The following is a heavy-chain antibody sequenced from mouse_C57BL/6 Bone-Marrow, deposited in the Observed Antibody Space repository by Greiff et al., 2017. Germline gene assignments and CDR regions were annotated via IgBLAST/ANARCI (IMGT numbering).Heavy chain of an antibody. CDR1: GYTFTDHT. D-gene: IGHD2-4*01. V-gene: IGHV1-78*01. Sequence: VLLVESDAELVKPGASVKISCKVSGYTFTDHTIHWMKQRPEQGLEWIGYIYPRDGSTKYNEKFKGKATLTADKSSSTAYMQLNSLTSEDSAVYSYAIYYDYDWFAYWGQGTLVTVSA. CDR2: IYPRDGST. J-gene: IGHJ3*01. CDR3: AIYYDYDWFAY.